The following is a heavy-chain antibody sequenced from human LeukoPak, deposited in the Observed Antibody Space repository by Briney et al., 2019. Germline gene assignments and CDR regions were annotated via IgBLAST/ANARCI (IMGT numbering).Heavy chain of an antibody. Sequence: SETLSLTCTVSGGSISSYYWSSIRQPPGKGLEWIGHIHYSGSTFYNPSLKSRISISVDTSKNQFSLKLSSVTAADTAVYYCARVPYCGSKGPLNSIDFWGLGTLVTVSS. D-gene: IGHD1-26*01. V-gene: IGHV4-59*08. CDR3: ARVPYCGSKGPLNSIDF. J-gene: IGHJ4*02. CDR2: IHYSGST. CDR1: GGSISSYY.